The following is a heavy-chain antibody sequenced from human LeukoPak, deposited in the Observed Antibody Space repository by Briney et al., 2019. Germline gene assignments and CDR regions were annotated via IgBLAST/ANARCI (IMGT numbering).Heavy chain of an antibody. J-gene: IGHJ6*03. CDR3: ARVKYDSSGYHTYYYMDV. CDR1: GGSISSGSYY. D-gene: IGHD3-22*01. V-gene: IGHV4-61*02. Sequence: PSETLSLTCTVSGGSISSGSYYWSWIRQPAGKGLEWIGRIYTSGSTNYNPSLKSRVTISVDTSKNQFSLKLSSVTAADTAVYYCARVKYDSSGYHTYYYMDVWGKGTTVTVSS. CDR2: IYTSGST.